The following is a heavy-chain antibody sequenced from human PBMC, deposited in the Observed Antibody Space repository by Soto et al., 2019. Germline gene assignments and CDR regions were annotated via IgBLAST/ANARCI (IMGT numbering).Heavy chain of an antibody. CDR3: ARDASGYDSSGFYLSDAFDI. CDR1: GGSVSSHY. J-gene: IGHJ3*02. Sequence: SETLSLTCTVSGGSVSSHYWSWIRQAAGKGLEWIGRLYTTGSANYNPSLGSRVTMSLGTSRNQFSLTLTSVTAADSAMYYCARDASGYDSSGFYLSDAFDICGQGTKVTVSS. CDR2: LYTTGSA. V-gene: IGHV4-4*07. D-gene: IGHD3-22*01.